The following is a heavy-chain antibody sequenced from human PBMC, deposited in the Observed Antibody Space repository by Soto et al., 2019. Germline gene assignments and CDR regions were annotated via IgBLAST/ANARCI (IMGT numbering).Heavy chain of an antibody. CDR2: ISDDGIST. D-gene: IGHD7-27*01. CDR3: AKFHRDTGISFDN. J-gene: IGHJ4*02. V-gene: IGHV3-23*01. CDR1: GFTFSYHP. Sequence: GGSLRLSCAASGFTFSYHPMSWVRQAPGKGLEWVSAISDDGISTYYADSVKGRFTISRDNSENTLYVQMNSLRPEDTAVYYCAKFHRDTGISFDNWGQGTQVTVSS.